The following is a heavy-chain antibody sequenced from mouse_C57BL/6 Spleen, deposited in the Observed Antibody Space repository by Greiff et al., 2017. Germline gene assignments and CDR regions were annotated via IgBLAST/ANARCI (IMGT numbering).Heavy chain of an antibody. CDR3: ARCPGYYGSFFDY. Sequence: VQLQQSGPVLVKPGASVKMSCKASGYTFTDYYMNWVKQSHGKSLEWIGVINPYNGGTSYNQKFKGKATLTVDKSSSTAYMELNSLTSEDSAVYYCARCPGYYGSFFDYWGQGTTLTVSS. D-gene: IGHD2-2*01. CDR1: GYTFTDYY. CDR2: INPYNGGT. V-gene: IGHV1-19*01. J-gene: IGHJ2*01.